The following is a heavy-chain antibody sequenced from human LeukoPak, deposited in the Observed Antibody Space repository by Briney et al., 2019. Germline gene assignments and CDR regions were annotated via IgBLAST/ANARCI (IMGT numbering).Heavy chain of an antibody. Sequence: ASVKVSCKASGGTFSSYAISWVRQAPGQGLEWMGVIIPIFGTANYAQKFQGRVTITADKSTSTAYMELSSLRSEDTAVYYCARAVYGDTAFDIWGQGTMVTVSS. CDR1: GGTFSSYA. V-gene: IGHV1-69*06. J-gene: IGHJ3*02. CDR3: ARAVYGDTAFDI. CDR2: IIPIFGTA. D-gene: IGHD4-17*01.